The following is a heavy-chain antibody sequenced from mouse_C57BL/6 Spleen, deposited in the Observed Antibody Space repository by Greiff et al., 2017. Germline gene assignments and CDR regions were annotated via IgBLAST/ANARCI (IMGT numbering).Heavy chain of an antibody. CDR2: ISYDGSN. CDR1: GYSITSGYY. V-gene: IGHV3-6*01. J-gene: IGHJ1*03. CDR3: ARADVYWYFDV. Sequence: DVQLQESGPGLVKPSQSLSLTCSVTGYSITSGYYWNWIRQFPGNKLEWMGYISYDGSNNYNPSLKNRISITRDTSKNQFFLKLNSVTTEDTATYYCARADVYWYFDVWGTGTTVTVSS.